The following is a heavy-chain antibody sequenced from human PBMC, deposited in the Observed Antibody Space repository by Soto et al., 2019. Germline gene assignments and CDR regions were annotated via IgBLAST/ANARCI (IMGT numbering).Heavy chain of an antibody. J-gene: IGHJ5*02. CDR1: GFTFKYAW. Sequence: EVLLVESGGGLVKPGGSLRLSCAGSGFTFKYAWMRWVRQAPGKGLEWVGRIKSNTDGGTADHAAPMKGRFTISRDDSKNTVYLQMNSLKTEDTAVYYCSTGGVVTSPSGGWFNPWGQGMLVTVSS. CDR2: IKSNTDGGTA. V-gene: IGHV3-15*01. CDR3: STGGVVTSPSGGWFNP. D-gene: IGHD3-10*01.